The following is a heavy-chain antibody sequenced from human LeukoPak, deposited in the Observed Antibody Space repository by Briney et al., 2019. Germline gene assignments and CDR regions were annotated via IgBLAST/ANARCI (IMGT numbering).Heavy chain of an antibody. V-gene: IGHV4-61*02. Sequence: SQTLSLTCTVSGGSISSGSYYWSWIRQPAGKGLEWIGRIYTSGSTNYNRSLKSRVTISVDTSKNQFSLKLSSVTAADTAVYFCARGPYSYDSSGAFDIWGQGTMVTVSS. CDR2: IYTSGST. CDR1: GGSISSGSYY. D-gene: IGHD3-22*01. J-gene: IGHJ3*02. CDR3: ARGPYSYDSSGAFDI.